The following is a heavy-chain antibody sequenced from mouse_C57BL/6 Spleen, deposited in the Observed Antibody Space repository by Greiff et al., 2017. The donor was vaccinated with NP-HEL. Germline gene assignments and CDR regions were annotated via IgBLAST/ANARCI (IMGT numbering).Heavy chain of an antibody. CDR2: IYPGDGDT. J-gene: IGHJ3*01. CDR1: GYAFSSYW. Sequence: QVQLQQSGAELVKPGASVKISCKASGYAFSSYWMNWVKQRPGKGLEWIGQIYPGDGDTNYNGKFKGKATLTADKSSSTAYMQLSSLTSEDSAVYFCARSGNNYGSLAWFAYWGQGTLVTVSA. CDR3: ARSGNNYGSLAWFAY. V-gene: IGHV1-80*01. D-gene: IGHD1-1*01.